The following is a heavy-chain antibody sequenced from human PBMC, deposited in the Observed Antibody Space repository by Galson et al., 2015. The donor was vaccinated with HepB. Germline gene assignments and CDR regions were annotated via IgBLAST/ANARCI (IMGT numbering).Heavy chain of an antibody. CDR3: ARDRGPSGSYYLNFDS. CDR1: GYTFTSYG. Sequence: SVKVSCKASGYTFTSYGISWVRQAPGQGLEWMGWISAYNGNTIYAQKFQGRVTMTTDTSTTTAYMELRSLRSDDTAVYYCARDRGPSGSYYLNFDSWGQGTLVTVSS. D-gene: IGHD1-26*01. V-gene: IGHV1-18*04. CDR2: ISAYNGNT. J-gene: IGHJ4*02.